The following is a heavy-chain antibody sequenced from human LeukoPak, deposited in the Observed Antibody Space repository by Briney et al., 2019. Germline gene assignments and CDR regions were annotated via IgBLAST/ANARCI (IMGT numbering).Heavy chain of an antibody. CDR2: ISYDGSNK. CDR3: ARGRWSSSGYQDY. J-gene: IGHJ4*02. Sequence: PGGSLRLSCTAFGFTFSTYAMHWVRQAPGKGLEWVALISYDGSNKHYAEFVKGRFTISRDNSKNTLYLQMNSLRPEDTAVYYCARGRWSSSGYQDYWGRGTLVTVSS. CDR1: GFTFSTYA. V-gene: IGHV3-30-3*01. D-gene: IGHD3-22*01.